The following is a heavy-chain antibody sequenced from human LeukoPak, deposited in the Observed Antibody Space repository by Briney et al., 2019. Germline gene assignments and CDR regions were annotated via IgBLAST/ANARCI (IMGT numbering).Heavy chain of an antibody. D-gene: IGHD6-19*01. Sequence: GASVKVSCKASGYTFTGYYMHWVRQAPGQGLEWMGWINPNSGGTNYAQKFQGRVTMTRDTSISTAYMELSRLRSDDTAVYYCASYSSGLTYYYYYMDVWGKGTTVTVSS. CDR2: INPNSGGT. CDR1: GYTFTGYY. J-gene: IGHJ6*03. CDR3: ASYSSGLTYYYYYMDV. V-gene: IGHV1-2*02.